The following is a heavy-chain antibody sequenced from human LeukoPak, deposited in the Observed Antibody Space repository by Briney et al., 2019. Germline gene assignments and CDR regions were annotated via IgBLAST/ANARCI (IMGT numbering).Heavy chain of an antibody. J-gene: IGHJ3*02. CDR1: GFSFNTYY. V-gene: IGHV3-7*01. CDR2: IKQDGRLT. Sequence: PGGSLRLSCGASGFSFNTYYMNWVRQAPGKGLDWVANIKQDGRLTSYADSVRGRFTISRDNAKNSLYLQMSSLSAEDTAVYFCARDLDVVLNFETTVHHYDAFDIWRQRTRFTVSS. CDR3: ARDLDVVLNFETTVHHYDAFDI. D-gene: IGHD2-21*01.